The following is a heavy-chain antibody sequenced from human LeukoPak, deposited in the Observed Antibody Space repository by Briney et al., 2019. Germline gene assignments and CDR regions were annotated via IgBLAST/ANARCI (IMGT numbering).Heavy chain of an antibody. Sequence: GGSLRLSCAASEFTFSSYAMSWVRQAPGKGLEWVSAISGSGGSTYYADSVKGRFTISRDNSKNTLYLQMNSLRAEDTAVYYCAKDAPKYCGGDCYLFDYWGQGTLVTVSS. J-gene: IGHJ4*02. CDR3: AKDAPKYCGGDCYLFDY. CDR2: ISGSGGST. D-gene: IGHD2-21*02. CDR1: EFTFSSYA. V-gene: IGHV3-23*01.